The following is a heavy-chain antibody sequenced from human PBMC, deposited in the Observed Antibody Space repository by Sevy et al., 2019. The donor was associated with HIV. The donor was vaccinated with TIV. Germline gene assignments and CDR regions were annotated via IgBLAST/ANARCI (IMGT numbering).Heavy chain of an antibody. J-gene: IGHJ5*02. V-gene: IGHV3-30*04. CDR1: GFTFSSYS. D-gene: IGHD2-21*02. CDR2: ISHDGGTQ. CDR3: AIDALPFCGGDCYSHFFDP. Sequence: GESLKISCVGSGFTFSSYSFNWVRLAPGKGLEWVSLISHDGGTQFFADSVRGRFTISRDNSKNTLWLEMKCLRPEDTAVYFCAIDALPFCGGDCYSHFFDPWGQGTLVTVSS.